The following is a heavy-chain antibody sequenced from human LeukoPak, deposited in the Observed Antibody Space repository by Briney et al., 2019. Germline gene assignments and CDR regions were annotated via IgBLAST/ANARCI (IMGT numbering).Heavy chain of an antibody. CDR1: GFTFSSYA. V-gene: IGHV3-64*01. CDR3: ARAGYCSSTSCPTKNWYFDL. CDR2: ISSNGGST. Sequence: GGSLRLSCAASGFTFSSYAMHWVRQAPGKGLEYVSAISSNGGSTYYANSVKGRFTISRDNSKNTLYLQMGSLRAEDMAVYYCARAGYCSSTSCPTKNWYFDLWGRGTLVTVSS. D-gene: IGHD2-2*01. J-gene: IGHJ2*01.